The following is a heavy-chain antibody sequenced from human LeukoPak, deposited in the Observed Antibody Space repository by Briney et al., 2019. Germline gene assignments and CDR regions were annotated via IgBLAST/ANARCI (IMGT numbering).Heavy chain of an antibody. CDR2: ISYDGSNK. CDR1: GFTFSSYA. V-gene: IGHV3-30-3*01. Sequence: GGSLRLSCAASGFTFSSYAMHWVRQAPGKGLEWVAVISYDGSNKYYADSVKGRFTISRDNSKNTLYLQMNSLRAEDTAVYYCARDPPITMVREYYFDYWGQGTLVTVSS. CDR3: ARDPPITMVREYYFDY. D-gene: IGHD3-10*01. J-gene: IGHJ4*02.